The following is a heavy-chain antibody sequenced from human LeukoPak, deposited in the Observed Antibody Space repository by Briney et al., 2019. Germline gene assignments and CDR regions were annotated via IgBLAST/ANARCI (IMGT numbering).Heavy chain of an antibody. CDR3: AKEALNRGGDFDY. Sequence: GGSLRLSCAASGFTFSNSAMSWVRQAPGKGLEWVSAISGSGGSTYYADSVKGRFTISRDNAKNSLYLQMNSLRAEDTAVYYCAKEALNRGGDFDYWGQGTLVTVSS. V-gene: IGHV3-23*01. J-gene: IGHJ4*02. CDR2: ISGSGGST. CDR1: GFTFSNSA. D-gene: IGHD3-10*01.